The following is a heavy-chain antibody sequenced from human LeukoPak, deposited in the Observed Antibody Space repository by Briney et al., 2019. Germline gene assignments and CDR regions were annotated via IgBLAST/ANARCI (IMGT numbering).Heavy chain of an antibody. J-gene: IGHJ4*02. V-gene: IGHV3-30*03. D-gene: IGHD3/OR15-3a*01. CDR1: GFTFSSYS. CDR3: ARDLDKYYFDY. CDR2: ISYDGSNK. Sequence: GGSLRLSCAASGFTFSSYSMNWVRQAPGKGLEWVAVISYDGSNKYYADSVKGRFTISRDNSKNTLYLQMNSLRAEDTAVYYCARDLDKYYFDYWGQGTLVTVSS.